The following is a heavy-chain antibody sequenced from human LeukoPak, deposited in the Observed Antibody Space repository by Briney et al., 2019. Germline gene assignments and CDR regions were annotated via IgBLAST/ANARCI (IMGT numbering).Heavy chain of an antibody. CDR2: IWYDGSNK. J-gene: IGHJ4*02. CDR3: ATMTTVTTFPPHYFDY. D-gene: IGHD4-17*01. CDR1: GFTFSSYG. V-gene: IGHV3-33*01. Sequence: PGRSLRLSCAASGFTFSSYGMHWVRQAPGKGLEWVAVIWYDGSNKYYADSVKGRFTISRDNSKNTLYLQMNSLRAEDTAVYYCATMTTVTTFPPHYFDYWGQGTLVTVSS.